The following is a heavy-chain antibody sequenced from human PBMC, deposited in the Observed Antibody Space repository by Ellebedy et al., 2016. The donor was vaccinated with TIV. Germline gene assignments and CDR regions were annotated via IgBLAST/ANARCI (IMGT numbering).Heavy chain of an antibody. CDR2: ISYGGST. CDR1: GGSISSYH. V-gene: IGHV4-59*04. J-gene: IGHJ5*02. Sequence: MPSETLSLTCSVSGGSISSYHWSWIRESPGKGLEWIGIISYGGSTYYNPSLKSRVTISVDTSKNQFSLRLSSVTAADTAVYYCARHGIAGIYNWFDPWGLGTLVTVSS. D-gene: IGHD2-15*01. CDR3: ARHGIAGIYNWFDP.